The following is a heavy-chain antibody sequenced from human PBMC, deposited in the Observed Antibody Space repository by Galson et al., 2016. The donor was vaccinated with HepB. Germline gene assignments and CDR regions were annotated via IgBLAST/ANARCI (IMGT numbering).Heavy chain of an antibody. CDR3: ASANGYGTSTFCKRRGFDI. CDR2: ITDNGDNT. Sequence: SLRLSCAASGFTFSNYVMSWVRQAPGKGLEWVSSITDNGDNTYYADSVEGRFTISRDNSKYTLYLQMNSLRAEDTAVYFCASANGYGTSTFCKRRGFDIWGQGTMVPVSS. CDR1: GFTFSNYV. J-gene: IGHJ3*02. V-gene: IGHV3-23*01. D-gene: IGHD2-2*03.